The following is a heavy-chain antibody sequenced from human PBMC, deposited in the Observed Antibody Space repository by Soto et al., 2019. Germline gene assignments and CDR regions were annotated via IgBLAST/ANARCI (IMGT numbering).Heavy chain of an antibody. CDR3: ARGPTQKFGSLHSGWYYFDY. V-gene: IGHV4-59*01. CDR2: IYYSGST. Sequence: PSETLSLTCTVSGGSISSYYWSWIRQPPGKGLEWIGYIYYSGSTNYNPSLKSRVTISVDTSKNQFSLKLSSVTAADTAVYYCARGPTQKFGSLHSGWYYFDYWGQGTLVTVSS. J-gene: IGHJ4*02. D-gene: IGHD3-10*01. CDR1: GGSISSYY.